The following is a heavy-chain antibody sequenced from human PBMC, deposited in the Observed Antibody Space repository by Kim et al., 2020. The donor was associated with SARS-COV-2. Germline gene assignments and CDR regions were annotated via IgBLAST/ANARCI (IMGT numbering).Heavy chain of an antibody. CDR2: INPNNGGT. V-gene: IGHV1-2*02. J-gene: IGHJ4*02. CDR1: GYTFTAYY. Sequence: ASVKVSCKASGYTFTAYYLHWVRQAPGQGLEWMGWINPNNGGTKFAQNFQGRVTMTRDTSITTTYMELRKLSSDDTAVYYCVRGIRGYSFAFLYYFDTWGQGTQVTVSS. CDR3: VRGIRGYSFAFLYYFDT. D-gene: IGHD5-18*01.